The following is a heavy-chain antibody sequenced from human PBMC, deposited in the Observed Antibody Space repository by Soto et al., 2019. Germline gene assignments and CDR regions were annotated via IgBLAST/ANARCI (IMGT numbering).Heavy chain of an antibody. CDR2: IYYSGST. CDR3: ARSLSSIAANFDY. D-gene: IGHD6-6*01. V-gene: IGHV4-31*03. J-gene: IGHJ4*02. Sequence: KTSETLSLTCTVSGGSISSGGYYWSWIRQHPGKGLEWIGYIYYSGSTYYNPSLKSRVTISVDTSKNQFSLKLSSVTAADTAVYYCARSLSSIAANFDYWGQGTLVTVSS. CDR1: GGSISSGGYY.